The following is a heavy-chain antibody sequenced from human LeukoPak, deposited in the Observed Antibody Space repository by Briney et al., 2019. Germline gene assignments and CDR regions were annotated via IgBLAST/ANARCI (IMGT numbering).Heavy chain of an antibody. V-gene: IGHV4-30-4*08. CDR2: IYYSGST. D-gene: IGHD3-22*01. J-gene: IGHJ6*03. CDR3: AREGSSGYYLYYYYMDV. Sequence: PSQTLSLTCTVSGGSISSGDYYWSWIRQPPGKGLEWIGYIYYSGSTYYNPSLKSRVTISVDTSKIQFSLKLSSVTAADTAVYYCAREGSSGYYLYYYYMDVRGKGTTVTVSS. CDR1: GGSISSGDYY.